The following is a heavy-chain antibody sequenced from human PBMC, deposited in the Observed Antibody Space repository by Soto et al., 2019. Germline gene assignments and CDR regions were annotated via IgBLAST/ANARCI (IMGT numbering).Heavy chain of an antibody. CDR1: GDSIIRSF. CDR2: ISDSGVT. V-gene: IGHV4-59*01. J-gene: IGHJ3*02. D-gene: IGHD2-15*01. Sequence: QVQLQESGPRLVKSTETLSLVCSVSGDSIIRSFWGWIRQSPGKGLQYIGYISDSGVTDYDPSLKSRVTISVDTSKNQFSLKLTSVTAADTAVYYCARGAGAFSGPDSFDIWGQGTMVTVSS. CDR3: ARGAGAFSGPDSFDI.